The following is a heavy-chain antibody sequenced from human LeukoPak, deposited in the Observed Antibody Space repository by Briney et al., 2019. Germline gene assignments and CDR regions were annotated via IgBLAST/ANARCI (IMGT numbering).Heavy chain of an antibody. V-gene: IGHV4-34*01. J-gene: IGHJ3*02. CDR2: INHSGST. CDR3: ASRSKKQQLVRRWWAFDI. CDR1: GGSFSGYY. D-gene: IGHD6-13*01. Sequence: PSETLSLTCAVYGGSFSGYYWSWIRQPPGKGLEWIGEINHSGSTNYNPSLKSRVTISVDTSKNQFSLKLSSVTAADTAVYYCASRSKKQQLVRRWWAFDIWGQGTMVTVSS.